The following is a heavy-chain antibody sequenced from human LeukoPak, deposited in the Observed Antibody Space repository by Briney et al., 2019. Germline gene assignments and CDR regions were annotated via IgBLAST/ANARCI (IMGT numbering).Heavy chain of an antibody. D-gene: IGHD1-1*01. CDR3: ATPYPGRTGTAPFDY. CDR1: GYTLTELS. J-gene: IGHJ4*02. CDR2: FDPEDGET. V-gene: IGHV1-24*01. Sequence: ASVKVSCKVSGYTLTELSMHWVRQAPGKGREWMGGFDPEDGETIYAQKFQGRVTMTEDTSTDTAYMELSSLRSEDTAVYYCATPYPGRTGTAPFDYWGQGTLVTVSS.